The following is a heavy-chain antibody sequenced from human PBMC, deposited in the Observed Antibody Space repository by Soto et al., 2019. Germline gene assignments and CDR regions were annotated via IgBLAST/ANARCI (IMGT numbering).Heavy chain of an antibody. J-gene: IGHJ4*02. V-gene: IGHV1-69*02. D-gene: IGHD3-10*01. CDR1: GGTFSKYS. CDR3: ASGSPPHVDY. Sequence: QVPLVQSGAEVKKPGSSVKVSCTASGGTFSKYSISWIRQAPGQGLEWMGRIIPYLSVTNYAQKFKGRVTITADTSTGSAYMELNNLRSEDRAVYFCASGSPPHVDYWGQGTLITVSS. CDR2: IIPYLSVT.